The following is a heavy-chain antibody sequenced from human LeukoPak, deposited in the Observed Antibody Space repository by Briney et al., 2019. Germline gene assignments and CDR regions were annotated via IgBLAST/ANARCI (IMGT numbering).Heavy chain of an antibody. V-gene: IGHV3-11*01. D-gene: IGHD6-13*01. CDR3: ARRRSSSSWKYDAFDI. J-gene: IGHJ3*02. Sequence: GGSLRLSCAGSGFIFSDYYMSWIRQAPGKGLEWVSYISGSGSSIYYADSVTGRFTISRDNAKNSLYLQMNSLRAEDTAVYYCARRRSSSSWKYDAFDIWGQGTMVTVSS. CDR1: GFIFSDYY. CDR2: ISGSGSSI.